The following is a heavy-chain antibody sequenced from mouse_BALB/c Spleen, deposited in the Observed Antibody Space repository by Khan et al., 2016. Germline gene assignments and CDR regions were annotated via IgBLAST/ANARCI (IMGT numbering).Heavy chain of an antibody. CDR3: TKGLRRGYYFDY. J-gene: IGHJ2*01. Sequence: QVQLQQSGAELVRPGASVKLSCKALGYTFSDYEMHWVKQTPVRGLEWIGAIHPGNGGSAYNQKLKGKATLTADISSSTAYMELSSLTSEDSAVYFCTKGLRRGYYFDYWGQGTTLTVSS. CDR2: IHPGNGGS. CDR1: GYTFSDYE. D-gene: IGHD2-4*01. V-gene: IGHV1-15*01.